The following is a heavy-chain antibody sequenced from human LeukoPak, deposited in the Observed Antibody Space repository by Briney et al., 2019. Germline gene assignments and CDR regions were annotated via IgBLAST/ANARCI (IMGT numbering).Heavy chain of an antibody. CDR1: VGSISSYY. Sequence: SDTLSLTCTASVGSISSYYWSWIRKPPCKGLEWIGEINHSGSTHYNPSLKSRVTRSVDTSQNQFSMKLSSVTAADTAVYYCARAHFFFSSRRRHTSGFDPWGQGTLVTVSS. V-gene: IGHV4-34*01. D-gene: IGHD3-3*02. CDR3: ARAHFFFSSRRRHTSGFDP. CDR2: INHSGST. J-gene: IGHJ5*02.